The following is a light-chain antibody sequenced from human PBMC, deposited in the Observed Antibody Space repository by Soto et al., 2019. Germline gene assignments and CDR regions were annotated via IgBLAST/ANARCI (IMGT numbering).Light chain of an antibody. CDR2: GAS. J-gene: IGKJ1*01. CDR3: QQSYSTPRT. Sequence: DIQMTQSRSFLSASVGDRVTITCRASQSISRHLNWYQQKPGKAPILLIFGASTLQSGVPTSFSGSGSGTDFTLTISSLQPEDFATYYCQQSYSTPRTFGQGTKVDIK. CDR1: QSISRH. V-gene: IGKV1-39*01.